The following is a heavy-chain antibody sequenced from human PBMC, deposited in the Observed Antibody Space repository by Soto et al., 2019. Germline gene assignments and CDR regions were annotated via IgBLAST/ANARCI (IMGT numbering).Heavy chain of an antibody. CDR2: ISYDGSNK. Sequence: PGGALRLSCAASVFTFSSYAMHWVRQAPGKGLEWVAVISYDGSNKYYADSVKGRFTISRDNSKNTLYLQMNSLRAEDTAGYYCAGGTTADYWGQGTLVTVSS. CDR1: VFTFSSYA. J-gene: IGHJ4*02. D-gene: IGHD4-17*01. CDR3: AGGTTADY. V-gene: IGHV3-30-3*01.